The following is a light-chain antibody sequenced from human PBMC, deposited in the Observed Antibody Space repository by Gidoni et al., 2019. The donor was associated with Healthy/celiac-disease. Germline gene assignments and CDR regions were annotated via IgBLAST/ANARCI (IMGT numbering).Light chain of an antibody. CDR2: GAS. J-gene: IGKJ1*01. CDR3: QAGT. CDR1: QSVSSSY. V-gene: IGKV3-20*01. Sequence: EIVLTQSPGTLSLSPGERATLSCRASQSVSSSYLAWYQQKPGQAPRLLIYGASSRATGIPDRFSGSGSGTDFTLTISRLEPEDFAVYYCQAGTFGQGTKVESK.